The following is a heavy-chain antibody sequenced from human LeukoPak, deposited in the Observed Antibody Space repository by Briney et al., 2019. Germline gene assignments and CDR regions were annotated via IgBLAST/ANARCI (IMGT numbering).Heavy chain of an antibody. V-gene: IGHV1-3*03. CDR2: INAGNGNT. D-gene: IGHD4-17*01. CDR3: ARYGDYAVSWFDP. Sequence: ASVKVSCKASGYTFTSYAMHWVRQAPGQRLEWMGWINAGNGNTKYSQGFQGRVTITRDTSASTAYMELSSLRSEDTAVYYCARYGDYAVSWFDPWGQGTLVTVSS. J-gene: IGHJ5*02. CDR1: GYTFTSYA.